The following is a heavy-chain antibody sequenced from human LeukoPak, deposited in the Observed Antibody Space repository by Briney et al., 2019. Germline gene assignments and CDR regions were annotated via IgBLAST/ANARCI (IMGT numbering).Heavy chain of an antibody. CDR2: ISSSGSTI. Sequence: GGSLRLSCAASGFIFRSYEMNWVRQAPGKGLEWVSYISSSGSTIYYADSVKGRFTLSRDNAKNSLYPQMNSLRAEDTAVYYCARTGGSYPYYFEYWGQGTLVTVSS. V-gene: IGHV3-48*03. CDR3: ARTGGSYPYYFEY. J-gene: IGHJ4*02. CDR1: GFIFRSYE. D-gene: IGHD1-26*01.